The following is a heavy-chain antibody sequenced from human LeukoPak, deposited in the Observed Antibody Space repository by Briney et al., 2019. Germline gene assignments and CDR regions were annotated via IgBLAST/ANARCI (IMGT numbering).Heavy chain of an antibody. CDR1: GYTLTSYY. CDR2: INLNGLPP. V-gene: IGHV1-2*02. CDR3: ATRCTNGVCYKAYYMDV. D-gene: IGHD2-8*01. J-gene: IGHJ6*03. Sequence: ASVKVSCKASGYTLTSYYLHWVGQAPGQGLEWLGGINLNGLPPLSAQKFQGSVTMPRHASISTAYMELSGLRSDDPAVYYCATRCTNGVCYKAYYMDVWGKGTTVTVSS.